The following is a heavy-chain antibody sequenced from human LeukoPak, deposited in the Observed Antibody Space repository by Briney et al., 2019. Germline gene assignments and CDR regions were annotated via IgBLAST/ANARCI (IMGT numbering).Heavy chain of an antibody. J-gene: IGHJ3*02. CDR3: ARNPLVVPAAISGGGAFDI. V-gene: IGHV4-30-2*01. D-gene: IGHD2-2*01. CDR1: GFTFSSYA. Sequence: LRLSCAASGFTFSSYAMSWVRQAPGKGLEWIGYIYHSGSTYYNPSLKSRVTISVDRSKNQFSLKLSSVTAADTAVYYCARNPLVVPAAISGGGAFDIWGQGTMVTVSS. CDR2: IYHSGST.